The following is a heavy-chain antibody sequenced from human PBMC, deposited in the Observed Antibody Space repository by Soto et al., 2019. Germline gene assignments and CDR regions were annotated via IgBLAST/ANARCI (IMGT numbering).Heavy chain of an antibody. CDR2: IIPIFGTA. J-gene: IGHJ6*02. Sequence: QVQLVQSGAEVKKPGSSVKVSCKASGGTFSSYAISWVRQAPGQGLEWMGGIIPIFGTANYAQKFQGRVTITADESTSTAYMELSSLRSEDTAVYYCARVVVPAAIPDPYYYYYYGMDVWGQGTTVTVSS. CDR1: GGTFSSYA. D-gene: IGHD2-2*02. V-gene: IGHV1-69*01. CDR3: ARVVVPAAIPDPYYYYYYGMDV.